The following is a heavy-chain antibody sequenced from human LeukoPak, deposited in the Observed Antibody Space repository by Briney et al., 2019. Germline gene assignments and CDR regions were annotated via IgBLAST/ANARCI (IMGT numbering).Heavy chain of an antibody. V-gene: IGHV3-21*01. J-gene: IGHJ3*01. Sequence: GGFLRLSCAASGFTFSAYSMNWVRRAPGKGLDWVSSISSNSSYIDYADSMKGRFTISRDNAKNPLHLHMNSLRAEDTAVYFCARDRYYDSTGYNNHDALDVSGQGTMVTVSS. D-gene: IGHD3-22*01. CDR3: ARDRYYDSTGYNNHDALDV. CDR1: GFTFSAYS. CDR2: ISSNSSYI.